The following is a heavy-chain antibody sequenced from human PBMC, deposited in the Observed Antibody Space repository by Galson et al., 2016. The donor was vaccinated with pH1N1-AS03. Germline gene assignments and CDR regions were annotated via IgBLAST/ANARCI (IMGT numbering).Heavy chain of an antibody. CDR2: TFSGGST. CDR1: GFSVSGIY. Sequence: SLRLSCAVSGFSVSGIYMSWVRQAPGKGLEWVSLTFSGGSTYYADSVEGRFTISRDISKNTLFLQMNNLRAEDTAVYFCVITSGGRAAHDFWGQGTLVTVSS. CDR3: VITSGGRAAHDF. J-gene: IGHJ4*02. V-gene: IGHV3-53*05. D-gene: IGHD2-2*01.